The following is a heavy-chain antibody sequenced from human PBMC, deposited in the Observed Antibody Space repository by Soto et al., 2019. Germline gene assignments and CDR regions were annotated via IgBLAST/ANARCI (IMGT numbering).Heavy chain of an antibody. CDR2: IKQDESEK. V-gene: IGHV3-7*03. CDR1: GLTFTDYW. J-gene: IGHJ4*02. D-gene: IGHD1-26*01. CDR3: ASDRFRGTYYLRGVTYFFEE. Sequence: GGSLRLSCVTYGLTFTDYWMSWVRQAPGKGLEWVANIKQDESEKNYLDSVKGRFTITRDNAKYSLYRQMNSLRAENTAVYYCASDRFRGTYYLRGVTYFFEEWGQGAPVTVSS.